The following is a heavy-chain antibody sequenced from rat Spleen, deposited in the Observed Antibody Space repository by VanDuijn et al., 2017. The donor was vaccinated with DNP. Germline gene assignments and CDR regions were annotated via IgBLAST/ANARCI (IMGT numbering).Heavy chain of an antibody. CDR1: GFTFSNSG. CDR3: ATNRQAYGYSHALDA. V-gene: IGHV4-2*01. Sequence: EVQLVESGGGLVQPGRSLKLSCAASGFTFSNSGMHWIRQAPGKGLEWIGEINKDSSTIKYNPSLKDKFTISRDSAQNTLYLQMSKLGSEDTAIYYCATNRQAYGYSHALDAWGQGTSVTVSS. J-gene: IGHJ4*01. CDR2: INKDSSTI. D-gene: IGHD1-7*01.